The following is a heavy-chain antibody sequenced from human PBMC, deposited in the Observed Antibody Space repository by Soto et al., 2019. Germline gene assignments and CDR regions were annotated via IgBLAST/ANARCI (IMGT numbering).Heavy chain of an antibody. V-gene: IGHV4-4*07. J-gene: IGHJ4*02. D-gene: IGHD1-1*01. CDR1: GGSISSYH. CDR3: AREFGDNWNDEAY. CDR2: MYSTGNT. Sequence: QVQQQESGPGLLKPLETLSLTCSVSGGSISSYHWSWIRQPAGKGLEWIGRMYSTGNTNYNPSLKSRVTVSIDTSKNQFFLRLKSVTAADSAVYYCAREFGDNWNDEAYWGQGTAVTVSS.